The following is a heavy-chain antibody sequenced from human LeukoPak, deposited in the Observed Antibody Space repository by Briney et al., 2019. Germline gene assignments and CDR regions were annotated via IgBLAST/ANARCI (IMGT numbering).Heavy chain of an antibody. CDR1: GGSFSGYY. CDR3: ARGQQLFDP. Sequence: KSSETLSLTCAVYGGSFSGYYWSWIRQPPGKGLEWIGEINHSGSTNYNPSLKSRVTISVDTSKNQFSLKLSSVTAADTAVYYCARGQQLFDPWGQGTLVTVSS. J-gene: IGHJ5*02. CDR2: INHSGST. V-gene: IGHV4-34*01. D-gene: IGHD6-13*01.